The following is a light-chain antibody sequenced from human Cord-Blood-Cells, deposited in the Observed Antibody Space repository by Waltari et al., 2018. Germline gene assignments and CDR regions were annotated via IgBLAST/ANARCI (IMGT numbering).Light chain of an antibody. CDR2: EVS. V-gene: IGLV2-14*01. Sequence: QSALTQPASVSGSPGQSLTISCTGTSSDVGGSNSVSWYQQHPGKAPKLMIYEVSNRPSGVSNRFSGSKSGNTASLTISGLQAEDEADYYCSSYTSSSTLVFGTGTKVTVL. CDR3: SSYTSSSTLV. J-gene: IGLJ1*01. CDR1: SSDVGGSNS.